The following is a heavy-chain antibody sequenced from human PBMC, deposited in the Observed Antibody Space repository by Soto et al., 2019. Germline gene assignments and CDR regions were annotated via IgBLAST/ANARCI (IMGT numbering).Heavy chain of an antibody. CDR3: ARVRGTVTNDVGQDYGMDV. D-gene: IGHD4-17*01. J-gene: IGHJ6*02. CDR1: GFTSSAFN. Sequence: EVQLVESGGALVQPGGSLRLSCAASGFTSSAFNMNWLRQSPGKGMEWVAYINSVGSTIYYPDSVKGRFTFTRYNAKNALYLQINSLRDENTSAYYCARVRGTVTNDVGQDYGMDVWGEGTTVTVSS. CDR2: INSVGSTI. V-gene: IGHV3-48*02.